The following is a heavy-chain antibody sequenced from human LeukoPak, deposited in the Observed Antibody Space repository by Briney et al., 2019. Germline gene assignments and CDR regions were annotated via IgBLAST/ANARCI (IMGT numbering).Heavy chain of an antibody. CDR2: INHSGSA. J-gene: IGHJ3*02. CDR1: GGSFSGYY. V-gene: IGHV4-34*01. Sequence: SETLSLTCAVYGGSFSGYYWSWIRQPPGKGLEWIGEINHSGSANYNPSLKSRVTISVDTSKNQFSLKLSSVTAADTAVYYCAGGRPDAFDIWGQGTMVTVSS. CDR3: AGGRPDAFDI.